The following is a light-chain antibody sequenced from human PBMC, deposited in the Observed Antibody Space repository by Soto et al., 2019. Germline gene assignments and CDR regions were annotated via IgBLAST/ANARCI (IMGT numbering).Light chain of an antibody. Sequence: EIVMTQSPATLSVSPGERATLSCRASQSVSSNLAWYQQKPGQAPRLLIYGASTRATGIPARFSGSESGTEFTLTISSLQSEEFGVYFCKQYDNWPLALGPGTQVDIK. CDR3: KQYDNWPLA. CDR2: GAS. CDR1: QSVSSN. V-gene: IGKV3-15*01. J-gene: IGKJ3*01.